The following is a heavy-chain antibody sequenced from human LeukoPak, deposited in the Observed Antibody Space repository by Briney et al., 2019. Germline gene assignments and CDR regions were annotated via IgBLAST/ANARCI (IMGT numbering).Heavy chain of an antibody. CDR3: AASIVGAGKGFEY. Sequence: GGSLRLSCAASGFTFSSYGMHWVRQAPGKGLEWVAVIWYDGSNKYYADSVKGRFTISRDNSKNTLYLQMNSLRAEDTAEYYCAASIVGAGKGFEYWGQGILVTVSS. J-gene: IGHJ4*02. D-gene: IGHD6-13*01. CDR2: IWYDGSNK. CDR1: GFTFSSYG. V-gene: IGHV3-33*01.